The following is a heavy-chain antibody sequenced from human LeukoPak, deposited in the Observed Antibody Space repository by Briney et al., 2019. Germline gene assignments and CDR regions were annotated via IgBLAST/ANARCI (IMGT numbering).Heavy chain of an antibody. CDR2: INPNSGGT. V-gene: IGHV1-2*02. CDR3: AIPYGSGAQSGLVDY. J-gene: IGHJ4*02. Sequence: GASVKVSCKASDYTFTRYGISCVRQAPGQGLEWMGWINPNSGGTNYAQKFQGRVTMTRDTSISTAYMELSRLRSDDTAVYYCAIPYGSGAQSGLVDYWGQGTLVTVSS. CDR1: DYTFTRYG. D-gene: IGHD3-10*01.